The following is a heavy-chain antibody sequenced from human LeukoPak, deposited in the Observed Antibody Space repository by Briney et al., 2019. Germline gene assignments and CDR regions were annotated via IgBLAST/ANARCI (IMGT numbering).Heavy chain of an antibody. CDR3: ARDSTTTRAPFDY. J-gene: IGHJ4*02. D-gene: IGHD1-26*01. CDR2: IYYSGST. CDR1: GGSISSGGYY. Sequence: PSETLSLTCTVSGGSISSGGYYWSWIRQHPGKGLEWIGYIYYSGSTYYNPSLKSRVTISVDTSKNQFSLKLSSVTAADTAVYYCARDSTTTRAPFDYWGQGTLVTVPS. V-gene: IGHV4-31*03.